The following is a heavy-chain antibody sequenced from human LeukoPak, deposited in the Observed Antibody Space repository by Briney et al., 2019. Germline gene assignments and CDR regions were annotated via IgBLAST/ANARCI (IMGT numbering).Heavy chain of an antibody. CDR1: GYTFTGYY. CDR3: AQYCSSTSCYRRAFDI. J-gene: IGHJ3*02. V-gene: IGHV1-2*02. Sequence: GASVKVSCKASGYTFTGYYMHWVRQAPGQGLEWMGWINPNSGGTNYAQKFQGRVTMTRDTSISTAYMELSRLRSDDTAVYYCAQYCSSTSCYRRAFDIWGQGTMVTVSS. D-gene: IGHD2-2*01. CDR2: INPNSGGT.